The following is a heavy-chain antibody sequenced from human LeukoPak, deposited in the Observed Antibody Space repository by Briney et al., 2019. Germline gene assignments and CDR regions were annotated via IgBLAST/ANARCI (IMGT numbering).Heavy chain of an antibody. CDR1: GGSISSGSYY. Sequence: SETLSLTCTVSGGSISSGSYYCSWILQPAGKGLEWIGRIYTSGSTNYHPSLKSRVTISVDTSKNQFSLKLSSVTAAATAVYYSARLNSGSYYNYYYYYMDVWGKGTTVTVSS. CDR2: IYTSGST. V-gene: IGHV4-61*02. J-gene: IGHJ6*03. D-gene: IGHD1-26*01. CDR3: ARLNSGSYYNYYYYYMDV.